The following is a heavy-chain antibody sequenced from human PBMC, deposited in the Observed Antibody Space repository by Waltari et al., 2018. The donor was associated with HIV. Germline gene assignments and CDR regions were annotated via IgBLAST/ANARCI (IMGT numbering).Heavy chain of an antibody. CDR2: RSHRSAKT. CDR1: GFTFSDYA. CDR3: ARDLMYFYDSSGHYPEFDY. D-gene: IGHD3-22*01. V-gene: IGHV3-23*01. Sequence: EVELLESGGDLVQPGGSLRLSCAASGFTFSDYAMTWVRQAPGKGLEGVPTRSHRSAKTFYAESVKGRFPVSSDNLKKTVYLQMNSLRVEDTALYYCARDLMYFYDSSGHYPEFDYWGRGTLVSVSS. J-gene: IGHJ4*02.